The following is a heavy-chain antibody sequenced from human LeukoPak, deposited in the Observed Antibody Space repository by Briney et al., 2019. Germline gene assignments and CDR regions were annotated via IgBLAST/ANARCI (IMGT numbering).Heavy chain of an antibody. J-gene: IGHJ5*02. Sequence: GGSLRLSCAASGFTLSTYWMSWVRQAPGKGLEWVANIRSDGSEGYYVDSVKGRFTISRDSAKNSLYLQLSGLRVEDTAVYYCARGGGDFGNWFDPWGQGTPVTVSS. CDR2: IRSDGSEG. CDR1: GFTLSTYW. D-gene: IGHD2-21*01. CDR3: ARGGGDFGNWFDP. V-gene: IGHV3-7*01.